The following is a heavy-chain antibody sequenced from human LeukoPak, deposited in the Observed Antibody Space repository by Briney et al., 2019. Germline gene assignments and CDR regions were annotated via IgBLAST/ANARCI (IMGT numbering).Heavy chain of an antibody. V-gene: IGHV3-9*01. D-gene: IGHD6-19*01. CDR1: GFTFDDYA. J-gene: IGHJ3*02. CDR3: AKSSSGWYQGAFDI. Sequence: PGRSLGLSCAASGFTFDDYAMHWVRQAPGKGLEWVSGISWNSGSIGYADSVKGRFTISRDNAKNSLYLQMNSLRAEDTALYYCAKSSSGWYQGAFDIWGQGTMVTVSS. CDR2: ISWNSGSI.